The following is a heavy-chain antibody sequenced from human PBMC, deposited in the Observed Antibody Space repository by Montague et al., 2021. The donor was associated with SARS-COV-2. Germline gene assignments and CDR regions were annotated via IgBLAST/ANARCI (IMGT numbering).Heavy chain of an antibody. V-gene: IGHV4-59*01. CDR2: IPYSGST. D-gene: IGHD2-2*01. CDR3: AYFRRTQLLFGALYYGMDV. Sequence: SETLSLTCTVSGGSISSYYWCWIRLPPARGQQLIWYIPYSGSTNYNPSLTRRITISVDTSKYHFTLRLSSVTAADTAAYYCAYFRRTQLLFGALYYGMDVWGQGTTVTVSS. J-gene: IGHJ6*02. CDR1: GGSISSYY.